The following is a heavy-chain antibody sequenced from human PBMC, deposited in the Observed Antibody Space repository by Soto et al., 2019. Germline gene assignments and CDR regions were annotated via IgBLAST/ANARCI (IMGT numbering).Heavy chain of an antibody. V-gene: IGHV4-59*03. Sequence: PSETLSLTCTVSGGSFSSYYWSWIRQPPGKGLEWIGHIYHSGSTIYNPSLKSRVTISIDTSKSQFSLNLNSMTAADTAVYYCAGYNWNYYFDPWGQGTLVTVSS. J-gene: IGHJ5*02. CDR1: GGSFSSYY. D-gene: IGHD1-7*01. CDR3: AGYNWNYYFDP. CDR2: IYHSGST.